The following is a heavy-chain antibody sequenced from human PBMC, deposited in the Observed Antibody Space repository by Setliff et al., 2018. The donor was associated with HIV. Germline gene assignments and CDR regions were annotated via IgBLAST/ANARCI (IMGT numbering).Heavy chain of an antibody. Sequence: ASVKVSCKASGYTFTSYYMHWVRQALGQGLEWMGIINPSGGSTSYAQKFQGRVTMTRDTSTSTVYMELSSLRSEDTAVYYCARDHSSSSHYYYYMDVWGKGTTVTVSS. CDR2: INPSGGST. D-gene: IGHD6-6*01. CDR1: GYTFTSYY. CDR3: ARDHSSSSHYYYYMDV. V-gene: IGHV1-46*01. J-gene: IGHJ6*03.